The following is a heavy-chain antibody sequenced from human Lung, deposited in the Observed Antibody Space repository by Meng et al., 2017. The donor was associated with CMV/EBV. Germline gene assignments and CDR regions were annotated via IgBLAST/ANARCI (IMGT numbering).Heavy chain of an antibody. CDR1: EFTFSYYA. Sequence: GESXKTPCAASEFTFSYYAMSWVRQAPGGGLEWVSAITASGGSTYYTDSVKCRFNVSRDNSKNTLYLQVNNLRAEDTAVFYCAKAFSASWYREYYDYWGQGXLVTVSS. CDR2: ITASGGST. CDR3: AKAFSASWYREYYDY. D-gene: IGHD6-13*01. V-gene: IGHV3-23*01. J-gene: IGHJ4*02.